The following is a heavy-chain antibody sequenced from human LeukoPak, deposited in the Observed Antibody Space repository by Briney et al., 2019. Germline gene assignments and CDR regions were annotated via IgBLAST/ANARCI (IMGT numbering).Heavy chain of an antibody. J-gene: IGHJ6*02. V-gene: IGHV3-30-3*01. CDR1: GFTFSSYA. CDR3: ARDQRYYYYGMDV. Sequence: PGGSLRLSCAASGFTFSSYAMHWVRQAPGKGLEWVAVISYDGSNKYYADSVKGRFTTSRDNSKNTLYLQMNSLRAEDTAVYYCARDQRYYYYGMDVWGQGTTVTVSS. CDR2: ISYDGSNK.